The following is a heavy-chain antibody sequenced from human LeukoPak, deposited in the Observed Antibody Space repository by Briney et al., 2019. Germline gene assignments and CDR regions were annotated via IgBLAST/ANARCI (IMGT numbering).Heavy chain of an antibody. V-gene: IGHV4-4*09. CDR2: IYTSGST. CDR1: GGSISSYY. D-gene: IGHD5-18*01. Sequence: PSETLSLTCTVSGGSISSYYWSWIRQPAGKGLEWIGYIYTSGSTNYNPSLKSRVTISVDTSKNQFSLKLSSVTAADTAVYYCARHGLYRYGHGAWFDPWGQGTLVTVSS. CDR3: ARHGLYRYGHGAWFDP. J-gene: IGHJ5*02.